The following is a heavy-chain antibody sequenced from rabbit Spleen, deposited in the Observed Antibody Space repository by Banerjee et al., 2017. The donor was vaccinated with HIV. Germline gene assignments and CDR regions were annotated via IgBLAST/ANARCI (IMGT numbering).Heavy chain of an antibody. CDR3: ARDTSTSFSTYGMDL. J-gene: IGHJ6*01. CDR2: IYTGSSGNT. Sequence: QQLVESGGGLVKPGASLTLTCTASGFDFSRGYDMCWVRQAPGKGLEWIGCIYTGSSGNTYSATWAKGRFTISRTSSTTVTLQMTSLTAADTATYFCARDTSTSFSTYGMDLWGQGTLVTVS. V-gene: IGHV1S40*01. D-gene: IGHD1-1*01. CDR1: GFDFSRGYD.